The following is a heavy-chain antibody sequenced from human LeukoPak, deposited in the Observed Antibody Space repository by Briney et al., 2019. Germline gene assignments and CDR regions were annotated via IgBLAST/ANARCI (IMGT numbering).Heavy chain of an antibody. D-gene: IGHD3-22*01. CDR3: ARELLTYYYDSSGFPFDY. V-gene: IGHV3-48*01. Sequence: GGSLRLSCAASGFTFSSYSMNWVRQAPGKGLEWVSYISSSSSTIYYADSVKGRFTISRDNAKNSLYLQMNSLRAEDTAVYYCARELLTYYYDSSGFPFDYWGQATLVTVSS. CDR2: ISSSSSTI. CDR1: GFTFSSYS. J-gene: IGHJ4*02.